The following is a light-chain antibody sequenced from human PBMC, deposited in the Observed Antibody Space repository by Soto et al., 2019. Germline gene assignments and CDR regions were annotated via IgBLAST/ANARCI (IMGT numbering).Light chain of an antibody. Sequence: QSVLTQPASVSGSPGQSITISCTGTSSDVGGYNYVSWYQQHPGKAHKLMIYDVSNRPSGVSNRFSGSKSGNTASLTISGLQAEDEADYYCSSYTSSSTLSVFGTGTKLTVL. CDR1: SSDVGGYNY. CDR3: SSYTSSSTLSV. V-gene: IGLV2-14*01. CDR2: DVS. J-gene: IGLJ1*01.